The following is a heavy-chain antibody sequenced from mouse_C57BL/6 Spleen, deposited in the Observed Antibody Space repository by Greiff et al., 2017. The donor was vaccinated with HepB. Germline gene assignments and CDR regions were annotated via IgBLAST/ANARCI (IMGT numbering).Heavy chain of an antibody. Sequence: QVQLQQPGAELVKPGASVKLSCKASGYTFTSYWMQWVKQRPGQGLEWIGEIDPSDSYTNYNQKFKGKATLTVDTSSSPAYMQLSSLTSEDSAVYYCARNRAGTRYFDVWGTGTTVTVSS. V-gene: IGHV1-50*01. J-gene: IGHJ1*03. CDR1: GYTFTSYW. CDR3: ARNRAGTRYFDV. D-gene: IGHD4-1*01. CDR2: IDPSDSYT.